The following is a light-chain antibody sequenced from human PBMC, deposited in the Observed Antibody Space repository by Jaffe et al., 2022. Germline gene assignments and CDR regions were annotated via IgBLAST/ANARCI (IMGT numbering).Light chain of an antibody. CDR2: END. Sequence: QSALTQPPSVSAAPGQNVTISCSGSGSNIGNNDVSWYQQLPGSAPKLLIFENDKRPSGIPDRFSGSKSGTSATLDITGLQTGDEADFYCGTWDNSLSVELFGGGTRLTVL. CDR1: GSNIGNND. V-gene: IGLV1-51*02. J-gene: IGLJ2*01. CDR3: GTWDNSLSVEL.